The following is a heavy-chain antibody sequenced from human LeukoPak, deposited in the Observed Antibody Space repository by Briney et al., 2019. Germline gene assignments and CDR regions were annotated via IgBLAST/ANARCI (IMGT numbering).Heavy chain of an antibody. CDR1: GYTFTSYG. Sequence: ASVKVSCKASGYTFTSYGIGWVRQAPGQGLEWMGWISAYNGNTNYAQKPQGRVTMTTDTSTSTAYMELRSLRSDDTAVYYCARARYNLLPSSYWGQGTLVTVSS. D-gene: IGHD1-1*01. J-gene: IGHJ4*02. CDR3: ARARYNLLPSSY. CDR2: ISAYNGNT. V-gene: IGHV1-18*01.